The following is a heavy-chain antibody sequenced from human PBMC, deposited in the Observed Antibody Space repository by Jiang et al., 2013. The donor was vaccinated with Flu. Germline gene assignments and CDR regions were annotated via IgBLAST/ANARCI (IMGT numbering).Heavy chain of an antibody. CDR3: AKMWAATGPDFDY. CDR1: GFTFSSYG. Sequence: GVVQPGRSLRLSCAASGFTFSSYGMHWVRQAPGKGLEWVAVISYDGSNKYYADSVKGRFTISRDNSKNTLYLQMNSLRAEDTAVYYCAKMWAATGPDFDYWGQGTLVTVSS. V-gene: IGHV3-30*18. D-gene: IGHD1-14*01. J-gene: IGHJ4*02. CDR2: ISYDGSNK.